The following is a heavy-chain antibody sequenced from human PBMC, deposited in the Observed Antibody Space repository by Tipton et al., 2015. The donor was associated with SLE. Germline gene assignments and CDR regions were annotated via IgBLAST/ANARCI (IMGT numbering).Heavy chain of an antibody. J-gene: IGHJ4*02. V-gene: IGHV3-23*01. Sequence: SLRLSCAASGFTFSSYAMSWVRQAPGKGLEWVSAISGSGGSTYYADSVKGRFTISRDNSKNTLYLQMNSLRAEDTAVYYCAKGGRGAAGGRGYIVYCGQGTRVTVSS. CDR3: AKGGRGAAGGRGYIVY. CDR2: ISGSGGST. CDR1: GFTFSSYA. D-gene: IGHD6-13*01.